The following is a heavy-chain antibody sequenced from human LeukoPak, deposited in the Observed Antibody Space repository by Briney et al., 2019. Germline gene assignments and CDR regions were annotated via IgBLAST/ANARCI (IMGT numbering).Heavy chain of an antibody. J-gene: IGHJ5*02. CDR3: ARDYDVLTAYPPTQLFDP. D-gene: IGHD3-9*01. V-gene: IGHV4-38-2*02. Sequence: SETLSLTCTVSGYSISDGFYWDWIRQTPGKGLEWIGSIYHSGTTYYNPSLKSRVTISADTSKNHFSLNLSSVTAADTAVYYCARDYDVLTAYPPTQLFDPWGQGTLVTVSS. CDR1: GYSISDGFY. CDR2: IYHSGTT.